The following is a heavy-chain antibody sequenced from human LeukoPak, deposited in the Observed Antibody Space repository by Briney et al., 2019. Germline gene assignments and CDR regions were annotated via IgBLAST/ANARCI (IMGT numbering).Heavy chain of an antibody. Sequence: ASVKVSCKASGYTFTSYDINWVRQATGQGLEWMGWMNPNSGNTGYAQKFQGRVTMTRNTSISTAYMELSSLRSEDTAVYYCARGASRYSSNPPGYWGQGTLVTVSS. CDR3: ARGASRYSSNPPGY. J-gene: IGHJ4*02. CDR1: GYTFTSYD. D-gene: IGHD6-13*01. CDR2: MNPNSGNT. V-gene: IGHV1-8*01.